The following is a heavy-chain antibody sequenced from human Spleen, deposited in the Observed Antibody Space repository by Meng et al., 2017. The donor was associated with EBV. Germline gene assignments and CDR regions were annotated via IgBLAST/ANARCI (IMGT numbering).Heavy chain of an antibody. J-gene: IGHJ5*02. CDR1: GASVSNSNYY. CDR2: IYNSGNT. D-gene: IGHD4/OR15-4a*01. CDR3: ARIPGRLLNWIDP. V-gene: IGHV4-39*07. Sequence: QRQGQEPGPGLVKPSETLSLTCSVSGASVSNSNYYWGWIRQPPGKGLEWIGTIYNSGNTYYNPSLKSRVTMSLDTSKNQFSLKLTSVTATDTAIFYCARIPGRLLNWIDPWGPGTLVTVSS.